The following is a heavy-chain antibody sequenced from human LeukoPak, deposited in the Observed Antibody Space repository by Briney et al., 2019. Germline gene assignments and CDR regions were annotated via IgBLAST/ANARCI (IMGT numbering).Heavy chain of an antibody. J-gene: IGHJ4*02. CDR1: GGSISSYY. D-gene: IGHD3-3*01. CDR2: IYYSGST. CDR3: ARGENYDFWSGSVSFDY. Sequence: SETLSLTCTVSGGSISSYYWSWIRRPPGKGLEWIGYIYYSGSTNYNPSLKSRVTISVDTSKNQFSLKLSSVTAADTAVYYCARGENYDFWSGSVSFDYWGQGTLVTVSS. V-gene: IGHV4-59*01.